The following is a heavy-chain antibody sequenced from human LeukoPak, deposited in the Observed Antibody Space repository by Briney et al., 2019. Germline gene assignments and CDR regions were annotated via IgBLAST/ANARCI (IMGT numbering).Heavy chain of an antibody. Sequence: GGSLRLSCAASGFTVSSNYMSWVRQAPGKGLEWVSVIYSGGSTYYADSVKGRFTISRDNSKNTLYLQMNSLRAEDTAVYYCAREYYDSSGYYFYYFDYWGQGTLVTVSS. CDR1: GFTVSSNY. CDR2: IYSGGST. V-gene: IGHV3-53*01. D-gene: IGHD3-22*01. J-gene: IGHJ4*02. CDR3: AREYYDSSGYYFYYFDY.